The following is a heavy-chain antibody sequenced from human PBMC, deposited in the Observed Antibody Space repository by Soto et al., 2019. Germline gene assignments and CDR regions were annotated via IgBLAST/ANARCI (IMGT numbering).Heavy chain of an antibody. Sequence: QVTLKESGPVLVKPTETLTLTCTVSGFSLTNARMGVSWIRQPPGKALEWLAHIFSIDEKSYSTSLKSSLTNSKDTSKSQVVLTMTNVDPVDTATYYCARIIDYCSGDSCYPYLDYWGQGTLVTVSS. CDR1: GFSLTNARMG. CDR3: ARIIDYCSGDSCYPYLDY. V-gene: IGHV2-26*01. D-gene: IGHD2-15*01. J-gene: IGHJ4*02. CDR2: IFSIDEK.